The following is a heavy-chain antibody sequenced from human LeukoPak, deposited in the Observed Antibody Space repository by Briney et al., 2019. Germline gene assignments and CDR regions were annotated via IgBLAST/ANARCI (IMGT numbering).Heavy chain of an antibody. CDR2: INHSGST. J-gene: IGHJ4*02. V-gene: IGHV4-34*01. CDR1: GGSFSGYY. CDR3: ARRPDYFDY. Sequence: SENLSLTCAVYGGSFSGYYWSWIRQPPGKGLEWIGEINHSGSTNYNPSLKSRVTISVDTSKNQFSLKLSSVTAADTAVYYCARRPDYFDYWGQGTLVTVSS.